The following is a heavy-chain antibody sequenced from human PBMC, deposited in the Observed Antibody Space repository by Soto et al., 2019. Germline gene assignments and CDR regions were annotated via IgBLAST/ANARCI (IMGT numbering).Heavy chain of an antibody. CDR1: GGTFSSYA. CDR3: ARDLPYFDYVWGSYRHGAFDI. V-gene: IGHV1-69*06. Sequence: GASVKVSCKASGGTFSSYAISWVRQAPGQGLEWMGGIIPIFGTANYAQKFQGRVTITADKSTSTAYMELSSLRSEDTAVYYRARDLPYFDYVWGSYRHGAFDICGRGTMVTVSS. J-gene: IGHJ3*02. D-gene: IGHD3-16*02. CDR2: IIPIFGTA.